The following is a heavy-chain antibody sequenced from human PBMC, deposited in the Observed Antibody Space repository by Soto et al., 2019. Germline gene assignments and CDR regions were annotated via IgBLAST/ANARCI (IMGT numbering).Heavy chain of an antibody. J-gene: IGHJ6*02. CDR2: INPNSGGT. Sequence: ASVKVSCKASGYTFTGYYMHWVRQAPGQGLEWMGWINPNSGGTNYAQKFQGWVTMTRDTSISTAYMELSRLRSDDTAVYYCARDMTTVAGRYYYGMDVWGQGTTVTVSS. CDR3: ARDMTTVAGRYYYGMDV. V-gene: IGHV1-2*04. CDR1: GYTFTGYY. D-gene: IGHD4-17*01.